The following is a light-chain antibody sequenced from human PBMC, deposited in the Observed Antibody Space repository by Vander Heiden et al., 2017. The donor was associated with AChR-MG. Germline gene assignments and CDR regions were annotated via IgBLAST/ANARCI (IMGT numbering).Light chain of an antibody. J-gene: IGLJ1*01. Sequence: SSELTQDPAVSVALGPTVRITCQGDSLRTYKGSWYQQKPGQAPVLVISVKNNRPSGIPDRFSGSSSGNTASLTIAGAQAEDEADYYCSSRDISGKRLYVFGTGTTVTVL. V-gene: IGLV3-19*01. CDR1: SLRTYK. CDR3: SSRDISGKRLYV. CDR2: VKN.